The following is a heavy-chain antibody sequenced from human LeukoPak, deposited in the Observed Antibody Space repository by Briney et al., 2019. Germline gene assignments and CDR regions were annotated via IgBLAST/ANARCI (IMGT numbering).Heavy chain of an antibody. D-gene: IGHD1-14*01. CDR2: IYSNGNT. V-gene: IGHV3-53*01. J-gene: IGHJ4*02. CDR3: VRAEPFKD. Sequence: QPGRSLRLSCAASGFTVSTNYMSWVRQAPGKGLEWVSVIYSNGNTYYAESVKGRFTISRDNSKNTLYLQMNTLRAEDTAVYYCVRAEPFKDWGQGTLVTVSS. CDR1: GFTVSTNY.